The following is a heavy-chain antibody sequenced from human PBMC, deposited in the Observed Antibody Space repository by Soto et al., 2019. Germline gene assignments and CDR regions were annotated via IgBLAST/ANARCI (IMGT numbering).Heavy chain of an antibody. Sequence: LSLTCTVSGGSISSGGYYWSWIRQHPGKGLEWIGYIYYSGSTYYNPSLKSRVTISVDTSKNQFSLKLSSVTAADTAVYYCARSEYSSSSSLARAPYYFDYWGQGTLVTVSS. D-gene: IGHD6-6*01. CDR2: IYYSGST. CDR1: GGSISSGGYY. CDR3: ARSEYSSSSSLARAPYYFDY. V-gene: IGHV4-31*03. J-gene: IGHJ4*02.